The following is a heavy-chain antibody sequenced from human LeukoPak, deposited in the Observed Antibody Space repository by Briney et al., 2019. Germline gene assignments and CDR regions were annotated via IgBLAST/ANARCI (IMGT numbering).Heavy chain of an antibody. CDR1: GGSISSSTYY. V-gene: IGHV4-39*01. J-gene: IGHJ4*02. D-gene: IGHD3-22*01. Sequence: PSETLSLTCTVSGGSISSSTYYWDWIRQPPGKGLEWIGSIYYSGSTYYNPPLKSRVTISVDTSKNQFSLKLSSVTPADTAVYYCARHPLSRYDSSGYYYDYWGQGTLVTVSS. CDR3: ARHPLSRYDSSGYYYDY. CDR2: IYYSGST.